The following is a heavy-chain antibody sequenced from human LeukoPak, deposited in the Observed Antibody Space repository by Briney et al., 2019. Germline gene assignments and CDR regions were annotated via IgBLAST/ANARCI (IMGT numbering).Heavy chain of an antibody. Sequence: GGSLRLSCAASGFTFSSYAMSWVRQAPGKGLEWGSAISGSGGSTYYADSVKGRFTNSTDNTKNTLYLQMNSLRAEDTAVYYCAKDYASRGIAAAPCSWGQGTMVTVS. V-gene: IGHV3-23*01. J-gene: IGHJ3*01. D-gene: IGHD6-25*01. CDR1: GFTFSSYA. CDR3: AKDYASRGIAAAPCS. CDR2: ISGSGGST.